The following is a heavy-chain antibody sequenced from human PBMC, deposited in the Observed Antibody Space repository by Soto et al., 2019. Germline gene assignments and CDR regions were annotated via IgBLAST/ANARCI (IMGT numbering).Heavy chain of an antibody. V-gene: IGHV1-69*01. CDR3: AILPQSGTYFKFDY. D-gene: IGHD6-25*01. J-gene: IGHJ4*02. CDR2: IVGVSGER. CDR1: GVTFTTYA. Sequence: QVQLVQSGAEVKKPGSSVKVSCMASGVTFTTYAYNWVRQAPGPGLEWMGGIVGVSGERKYAQKFQGRVTITADESTRTVHMELISLRSEDTAVYYCAILPQSGTYFKFDYWGQGTLVTVSS.